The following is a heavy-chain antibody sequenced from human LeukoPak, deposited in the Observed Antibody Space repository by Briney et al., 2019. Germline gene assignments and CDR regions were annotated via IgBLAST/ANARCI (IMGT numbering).Heavy chain of an antibody. CDR2: INHSGST. V-gene: IGHV4-34*01. CDR1: GGSFSGYY. CDR3: ARGRYYYGSGSYYNVGWFDP. J-gene: IGHJ5*02. D-gene: IGHD3-10*01. Sequence: SETLSLTCAVYGGSFSGYYWSWIRQPPGKGLEWIGEINHSGSTNYNPSLKGRVTISVDTSKNQFSLKLSSVTAADTAVYYCARGRYYYGSGSYYNVGWFDPWGQGTLVTVSS.